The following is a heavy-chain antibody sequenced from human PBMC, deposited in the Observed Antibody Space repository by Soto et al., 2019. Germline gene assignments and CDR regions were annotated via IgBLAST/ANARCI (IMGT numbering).Heavy chain of an antibody. CDR3: AKDRWGDFGDLNLPGY. V-gene: IGHV3-30*18. CDR2: ISDDGGSK. CDR1: GFTFSSFG. Sequence: QVLLVESGGGVVQPGRSLRISCAVSGFTFSSFGMHWVRQAPGKGLEWVAVISDDGGSKHYADSVKGRFTISRATSNNTLYLQMDSLGPEDTAVYYCAKDRWGDFGDLNLPGYWGQGTLVTVSS. D-gene: IGHD4-17*01. J-gene: IGHJ4*02.